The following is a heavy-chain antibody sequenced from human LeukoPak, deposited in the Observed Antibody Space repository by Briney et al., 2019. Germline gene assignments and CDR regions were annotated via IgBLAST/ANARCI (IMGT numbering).Heavy chain of an antibody. CDR1: GFTFRNYG. V-gene: IGHV3-30*03. Sequence: GGSLRLSCVASGFTFRNYGMHWVRQAPGKGLEWVAVISYDGSNQYYVDSVKGRFTISRDNSKNTLYLQMNSLRAEDTAVYYCARRAGAYSHPYDYWGQGTLVTVSS. CDR3: ARRAGAYSHPYDY. D-gene: IGHD4/OR15-4a*01. CDR2: ISYDGSNQ. J-gene: IGHJ4*02.